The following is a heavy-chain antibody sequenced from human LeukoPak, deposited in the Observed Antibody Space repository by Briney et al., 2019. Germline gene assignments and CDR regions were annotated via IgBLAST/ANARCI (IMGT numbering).Heavy chain of an antibody. Sequence: PSETLSLTCAVYGGSFSGYYWSWIRQPPGKGLEWIGEINHSGSTNYNPSLKSRVTISVDTSKNQFSLKLSSVTAADTAVYYCASGSLLSMGYFDYWGQGTLVTVSS. J-gene: IGHJ4*02. CDR2: INHSGST. CDR1: GGSFSGYY. V-gene: IGHV4-34*01. CDR3: ASGSLLSMGYFDY. D-gene: IGHD2-2*01.